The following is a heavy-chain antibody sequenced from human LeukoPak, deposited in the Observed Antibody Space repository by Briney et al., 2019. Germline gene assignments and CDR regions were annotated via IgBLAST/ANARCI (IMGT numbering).Heavy chain of an antibody. CDR2: ISGSGGST. Sequence: GGSLRLSCAASGFTFSNYAMSWVRQAPGKGLEWVPAISGSGGSTYYADSVKGRLTISRDNSKNTLYLQMNSLRAEDTALYYCAKDVGSWSRGAFDYWGQGTLVTVSS. J-gene: IGHJ4*02. V-gene: IGHV3-23*01. CDR3: AKDVGSWSRGAFDY. CDR1: GFTFSNYA. D-gene: IGHD6-13*01.